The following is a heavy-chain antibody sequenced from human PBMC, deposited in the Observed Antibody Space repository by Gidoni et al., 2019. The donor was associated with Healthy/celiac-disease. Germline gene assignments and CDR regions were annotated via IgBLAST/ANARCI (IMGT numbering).Heavy chain of an antibody. V-gene: IGHV3-23*01. Sequence: EVQLLETGGGLVQPGGFLRLSCAASGFTFSSYAMSWVRLASGKGLEWVSAMSGSGGSTYYADSVKGRFTISRDNSKNTLYLQMNSLRAEDTAVYYCAKLLIVGATTAYWGQGTLVTVSS. CDR2: MSGSGGST. CDR3: AKLLIVGATTAY. J-gene: IGHJ4*02. D-gene: IGHD1-26*01. CDR1: GFTFSSYA.